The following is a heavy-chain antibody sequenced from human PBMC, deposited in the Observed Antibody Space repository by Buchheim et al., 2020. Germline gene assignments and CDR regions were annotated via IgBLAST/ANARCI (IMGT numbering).Heavy chain of an antibody. D-gene: IGHD1-26*01. CDR3: ARETRGSGSFYGMDV. V-gene: IGHV3-66*01. CDR2: IYSGGST. CDR1: GFTVSSNY. Sequence: EVQLVESGGGLVQPGGSLRLSCAASGFTVSSNYMSWVRQAPGKGLEWVSVIYSGGSTYYADSVKGRFTTFRDNSKNTLYLQMNSLRAEDTAVYYCARETRGSGSFYGMDVWGQGTT. J-gene: IGHJ6*02.